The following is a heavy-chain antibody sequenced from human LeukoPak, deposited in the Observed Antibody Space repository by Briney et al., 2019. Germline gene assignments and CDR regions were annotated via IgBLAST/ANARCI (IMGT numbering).Heavy chain of an antibody. CDR1: GFTFSTHW. V-gene: IGHV3-7*01. Sequence: GGSLRLSCAVSGFTFSTHWMSWVRQAPGKGLEWVANIKQDGSEKYYVDSVKGRFTISRDNAKNSLYLQMNSLRAEDTAVYYCARDGCSSTSCYTPGSYYNDVYWGQGTLVTVSS. CDR2: IKQDGSEK. J-gene: IGHJ4*02. CDR3: ARDGCSSTSCYTPGSYYNDVY. D-gene: IGHD2-2*02.